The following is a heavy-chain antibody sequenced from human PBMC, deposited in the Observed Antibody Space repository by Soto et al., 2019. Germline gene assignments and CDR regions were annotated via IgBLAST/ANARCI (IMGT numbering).Heavy chain of an antibody. CDR2: ISSSGSTI. J-gene: IGHJ6*02. D-gene: IGHD3-22*01. CDR1: GFTFSDYY. Sequence: AGGSLRLSCAASGFTFSDYYMSWIRQAPGKGLEWVSYISSSGSTIYYADSVKGRFTISRDNAKNSLYLQMNSLRAEDTAVYYCARAHGLRITMIVVDPSGGMDVWGQGTTVTVS. CDR3: ARAHGLRITMIVVDPSGGMDV. V-gene: IGHV3-11*01.